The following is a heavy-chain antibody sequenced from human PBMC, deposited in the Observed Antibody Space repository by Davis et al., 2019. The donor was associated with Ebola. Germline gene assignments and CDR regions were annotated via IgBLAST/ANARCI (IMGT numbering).Heavy chain of an antibody. CDR3: AGNYAKSAFDM. V-gene: IGHV3-30*03. D-gene: IGHD1-7*01. Sequence: GGSLRLSCVASGFTFTNYDMHWARQAPGKGLEWVAVISYDGSHKFYADSVKDRFTVSRDDSKNTLYLQMNSLRVDDTALYYCAGNYAKSAFDMWGPGTMLTVSS. CDR1: GFTFTNYD. J-gene: IGHJ3*02. CDR2: ISYDGSHK.